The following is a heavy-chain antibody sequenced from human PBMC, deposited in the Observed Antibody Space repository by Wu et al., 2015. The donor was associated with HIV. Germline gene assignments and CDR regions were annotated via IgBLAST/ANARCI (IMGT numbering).Heavy chain of an antibody. CDR1: GYTFTGYY. CDR2: INPNSAGT. Sequence: QVQLVQSGAEVKKPGASVKVSCKASGYTFTGYYIHWVRQVPGQGLEWMGWINPNSAGTNYAHNFQGRVTMTRDTSISTAYMEVNSLKSDDTAVYYCARDLSAVIVVAGTFDYWGQGTLVTVSS. CDR3: ARDLSAVIVVAGTFDY. V-gene: IGHV1-2*02. J-gene: IGHJ4*02. D-gene: IGHD3-22*01.